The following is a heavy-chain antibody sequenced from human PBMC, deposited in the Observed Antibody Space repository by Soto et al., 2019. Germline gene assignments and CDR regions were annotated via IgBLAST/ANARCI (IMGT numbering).Heavy chain of an antibody. J-gene: IGHJ1*01. CDR2: IIPIFGTA. Sequence: QAQLVQSGAEVKKPGSSVKVSCKASGGTFSSYAISWVRQAPGQGLEWMGGIIPIFGTANYAQKFQGRVTVTAARSPCTGNRGLSSLRTEVTAVECGERGSRSSSSSGGGDWGQGTPVTVSS. CDR1: GGTFSSYA. CDR3: ERGSRSSSSSGGGD. V-gene: IGHV1-69*06. D-gene: IGHD6-6*01.